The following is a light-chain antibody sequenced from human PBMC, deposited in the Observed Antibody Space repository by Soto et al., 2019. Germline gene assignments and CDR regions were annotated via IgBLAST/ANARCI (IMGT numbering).Light chain of an antibody. CDR3: QQYNKWPLT. J-gene: IGKJ1*01. Sequence: ILFTQSPGTLSLSRGKIANITCRASQSVSSSYLAWYQQKPGQAPRLLIYGASSRATGIPVRFSGSASGTEFTLSISSLQSEDYTVYYCQQYNKWPLTFGQGTKVDIK. CDR2: GAS. V-gene: IGKV3-15*01. CDR1: QSVSSSY.